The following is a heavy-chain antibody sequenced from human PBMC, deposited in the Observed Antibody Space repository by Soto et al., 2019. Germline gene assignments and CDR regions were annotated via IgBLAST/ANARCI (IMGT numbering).Heavy chain of an antibody. CDR2: ISAYNGNT. D-gene: IGHD4-17*01. Sequence: GASVKVSCKASGYTFTSYGISWVRQAPGQGLEWMGWISAYNGNTNYAQKLQGRVTMTTDTSTSTAYMELRSLRSDDTAVYYCARVPNDYEQDSHAFDIWGQGTMVTVSS. CDR3: ARVPNDYEQDSHAFDI. CDR1: GYTFTSYG. V-gene: IGHV1-18*01. J-gene: IGHJ3*02.